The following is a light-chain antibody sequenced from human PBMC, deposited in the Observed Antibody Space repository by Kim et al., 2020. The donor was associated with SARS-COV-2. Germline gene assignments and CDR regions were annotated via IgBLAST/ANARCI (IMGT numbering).Light chain of an antibody. V-gene: IGLV1-44*01. J-gene: IGLJ2*01. CDR2: GDD. CDR3: SAWDDSLNGPV. Sequence: QSELTQPPSASGTPGQRVTISCSGVNSNIGSNNVHWYQQLPGTAPKLLIYGDDRRASGVPERFSASKSDTSASLAISGLQSQDEADYYCSAWDDSLNGPVFGGGTKVTVL. CDR1: NSNIGSNN.